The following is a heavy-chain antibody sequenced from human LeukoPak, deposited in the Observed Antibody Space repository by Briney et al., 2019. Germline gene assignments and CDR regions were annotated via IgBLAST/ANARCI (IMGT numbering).Heavy chain of an antibody. CDR3: ARVNSVVIDY. J-gene: IGHJ4*02. V-gene: IGHV4-59*10. D-gene: IGHD4-23*01. Sequence: SETLSLTCAVYGGSFSGYYWSWIRQPAGKGLEWIGRIYTSGSTNYNPSLKSRVTMSVDTSKNQFSLKLSSVTAADTAVYYCARVNSVVIDYWGQGTLVTVSS. CDR1: GGSFSGYY. CDR2: IYTSGST.